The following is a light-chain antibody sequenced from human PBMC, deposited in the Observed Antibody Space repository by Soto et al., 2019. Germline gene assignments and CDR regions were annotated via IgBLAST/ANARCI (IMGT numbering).Light chain of an antibody. Sequence: DLQMTQSPSSLSASVGDSVTITCRASQSISSYLNWYQQKPGKAPKLLIYAASSLQSGVPSRFSVSGSGTDVTLTISSLQPEDFATYYCQQSYSTRKTFGQGTKVEIK. V-gene: IGKV1-39*01. CDR1: QSISSY. CDR3: QQSYSTRKT. J-gene: IGKJ1*01. CDR2: AAS.